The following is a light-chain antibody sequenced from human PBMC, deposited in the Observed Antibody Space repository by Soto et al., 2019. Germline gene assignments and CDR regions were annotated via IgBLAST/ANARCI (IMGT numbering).Light chain of an antibody. CDR3: QSYDSSLSGSV. J-gene: IGLJ7*01. CDR1: SSNIGAGYD. Sequence: QSVLTQPPSVSWAPGQRVTISCTGTSSNIGAGYDVHWYQQLPGTAPKLLIYGNSNRPSGVPDRFSGSKSGTSASLAITGLQAEDEADYYCQSYDSSLSGSVFGGGTKLTGL. CDR2: GNS. V-gene: IGLV1-40*01.